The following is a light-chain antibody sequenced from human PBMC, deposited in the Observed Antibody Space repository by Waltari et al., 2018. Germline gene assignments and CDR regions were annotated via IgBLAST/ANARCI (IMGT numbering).Light chain of an antibody. J-gene: IGKJ1*01. CDR1: QSISSW. CDR2: KAS. Sequence: DIQMTQSPSTLSASVGDRDTITCRASQSISSWLAWYQQKPGKAPNLLIYKASRLESGVPSRFSGSGSGTEFTLTISSLQPDDFATYYCQQYDSYSGTFGQGTKVDIK. V-gene: IGKV1-5*03. CDR3: QQYDSYSGT.